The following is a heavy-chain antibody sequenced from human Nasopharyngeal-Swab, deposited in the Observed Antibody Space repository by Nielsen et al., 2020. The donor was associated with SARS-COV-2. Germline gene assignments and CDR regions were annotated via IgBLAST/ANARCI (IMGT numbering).Heavy chain of an antibody. CDR2: IRRSNEI. J-gene: IGHJ3*01. V-gene: IGHV3-69-1*01. CDR1: GFIFSDYS. Sequence: GGSLRLSCAASGFIFSDYSMNWVRQAPGKGLEWISYIRRSNEIYYADSVKGRFTISRDHAKNSLYLQMSSLRVEDTAVYYCARDRDWAFDVWGQGAVVTVSS. D-gene: IGHD2-21*01. CDR3: ARDRDWAFDV.